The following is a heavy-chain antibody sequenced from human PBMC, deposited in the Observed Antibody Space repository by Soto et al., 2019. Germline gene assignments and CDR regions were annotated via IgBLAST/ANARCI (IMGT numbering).Heavy chain of an antibody. CDR3: AKDPHIYLGWSWFDH. V-gene: IGHV3-23*01. J-gene: IGHJ5*02. CDR1: GFTFSSYA. D-gene: IGHD2-21*01. CDR2: ISGSGGST. Sequence: EVQLLESGGGLVQPGGSLRLSCAASGFTFSSYAMSWVRQAPGKGLEWVSAISGSGGSTYYADSVKGRFTISRDNSKNTLYLHMISLRAEDTDVYYCAKDPHIYLGWSWFDHWGQGTLVTVSS.